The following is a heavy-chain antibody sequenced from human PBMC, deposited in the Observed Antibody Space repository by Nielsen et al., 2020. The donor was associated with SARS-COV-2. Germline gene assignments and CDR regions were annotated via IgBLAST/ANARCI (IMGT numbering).Heavy chain of an antibody. D-gene: IGHD3-10*01. CDR2: ISTGSSTI. V-gene: IGHV3-48*01. CDR1: GFTFSNHD. J-gene: IGHJ6*02. Sequence: GGSLRLSCAASGFTFSNHDMNWVRQAPGKGLEWVSYISTGSSTIYYADSVEGRFTISRDNAKNSLYLQMDSLRAEDTAVYYCARVITDGNYYYYYGMDVWGQGTTVTVSS. CDR3: ARVITDGNYYYYYGMDV.